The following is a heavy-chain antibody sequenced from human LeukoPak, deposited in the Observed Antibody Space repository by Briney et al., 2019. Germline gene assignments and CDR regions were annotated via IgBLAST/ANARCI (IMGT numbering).Heavy chain of an antibody. V-gene: IGHV1-69*06. J-gene: IGHJ3*02. Sequence: ASVKVSCEASGYTFTSYGISWVRQAPGQGLAWMGWIIPIFGTANYAQKFQGRVTITADKSTSTAYMELSSLRSEDTAVYYCARLGAVAAADAFDIWGQGTMVTVSS. D-gene: IGHD6-19*01. CDR2: IIPIFGTA. CDR3: ARLGAVAAADAFDI. CDR1: GYTFTSYG.